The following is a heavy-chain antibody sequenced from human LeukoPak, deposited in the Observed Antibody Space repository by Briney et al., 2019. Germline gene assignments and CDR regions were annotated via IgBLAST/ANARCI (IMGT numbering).Heavy chain of an antibody. D-gene: IGHD3-10*01. Sequence: SVKVSCKASGYTFTSYGISWVRQAPGQGLEWMGWISAYNGNTNYAQKLQGRVTMTTDTSTGTAYMELRSLRSDDTAVYYCARVGYYGSGSYLTGMDVWGQGTTVTVSS. CDR3: ARVGYYGSGSYLTGMDV. CDR1: GYTFTSYG. J-gene: IGHJ6*02. CDR2: ISAYNGNT. V-gene: IGHV1-18*01.